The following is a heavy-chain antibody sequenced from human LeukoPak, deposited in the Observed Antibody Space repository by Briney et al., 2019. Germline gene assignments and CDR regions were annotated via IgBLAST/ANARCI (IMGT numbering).Heavy chain of an antibody. CDR2: INPNSGGT. CDR1: GYTFTGYY. J-gene: IGHJ4*02. D-gene: IGHD5-18*01. Sequence: GASVKVSCKASGYTFTGYYMHWVRQAPGQGLEWMGWINPNSGGTNYAQKFQGRVTMTRDTSISTAYMEVRSLRSDDTAVYYCASFKYGYPSSYYFDYWGQGTLVTVSS. CDR3: ASFKYGYPSSYYFDY. V-gene: IGHV1-2*02.